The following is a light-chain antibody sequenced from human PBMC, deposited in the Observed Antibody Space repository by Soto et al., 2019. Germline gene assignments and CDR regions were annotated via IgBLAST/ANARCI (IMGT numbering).Light chain of an antibody. CDR1: QSVSSGY. Sequence: EIVLTQSPGTLSLSPGEGATLSCRASQSVSSGYLAWYQQKPGQTPRLLIYGASSRATGIPDRFSGTGSETDFTLTISRLEPEDFAVYYCQQYDNSPITFGQGIRLEI. CDR3: QQYDNSPIT. V-gene: IGKV3-20*01. CDR2: GAS. J-gene: IGKJ5*01.